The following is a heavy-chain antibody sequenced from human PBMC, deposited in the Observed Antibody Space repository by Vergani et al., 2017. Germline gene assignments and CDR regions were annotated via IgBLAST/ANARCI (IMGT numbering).Heavy chain of an antibody. V-gene: IGHV4-39*07. CDR1: GGSISSSSYY. CDR3: AEGAAGTYWGDAFDI. Sequence: QLQLQESGPGLVKPSETLSLTCTVSGGSISSSSYYLGWIRQPPGKGLEWIGCIHYSGSTYYNPSLKSRVTISVDTSKNQFSLKLSSVTAADTAVYYCAEGAAGTYWGDAFDIWGQGTMVTVSS. CDR2: IHYSGST. D-gene: IGHD1-1*01. J-gene: IGHJ3*02.